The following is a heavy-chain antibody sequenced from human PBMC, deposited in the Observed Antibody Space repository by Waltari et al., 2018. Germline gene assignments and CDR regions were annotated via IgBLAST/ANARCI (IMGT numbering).Heavy chain of an antibody. CDR1: GFTFSSYA. Sequence: EVQLLESGGGLVQPGGSLRLSCAASGFTFSSYAMSWVRQAPGKGLEWVGFIKSGTYGGTREYAASVRGRFSISRDDSNSIAYLQMDSLQIEDTAVYYCAKDTVSSSWNYFDYWGQGTLVTVSS. CDR2: IKSGTYGGTR. CDR3: AKDTVSSSWNYFDY. D-gene: IGHD6-13*01. J-gene: IGHJ4*02. V-gene: IGHV3-49*04.